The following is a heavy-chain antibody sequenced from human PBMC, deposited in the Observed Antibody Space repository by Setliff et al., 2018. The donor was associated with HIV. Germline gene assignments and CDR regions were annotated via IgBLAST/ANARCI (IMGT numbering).Heavy chain of an antibody. CDR1: GFTFNTYA. CDR2: ISHDGSNK. CDR3: ARTSTTTGTTLNWFDP. V-gene: IGHV3-30*04. J-gene: IGHJ5*02. Sequence: GSLRLSCAASGFTFNTYAMSWVRQAPGKGLEWVAVISHDGSNKYYGDSVEGRFTISRDNAENSLFLQMNSLRVEDTAVYYCARTSTTTGTTLNWFDPWGQGTLVTVSS. D-gene: IGHD1-1*01.